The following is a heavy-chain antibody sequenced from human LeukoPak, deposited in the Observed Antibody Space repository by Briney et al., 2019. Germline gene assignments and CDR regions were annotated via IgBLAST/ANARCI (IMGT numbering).Heavy chain of an antibody. CDR3: ARDSTCGGDCYYFDY. CDR2: IYSGGST. D-gene: IGHD2-21*02. V-gene: IGHV3-53*01. Sequence: GGSLRLSCAASGFTVSSNYMSWVRQAPGKRLEWVSVIYSGGSTYYADSVKGRFTISRDNSKNTLYLQMNSLRAEDTAVYYCARDSTCGGDCYYFDYWGQGTLVTVSS. J-gene: IGHJ4*02. CDR1: GFTVSSNY.